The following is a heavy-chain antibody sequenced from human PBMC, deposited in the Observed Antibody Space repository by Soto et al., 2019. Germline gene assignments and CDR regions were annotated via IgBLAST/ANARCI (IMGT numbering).Heavy chain of an antibody. Sequence: QVELMQSGPEVKRPGTSVKVSCKASGYTFITSGINWVRQTPGQRLEWVGWISPANGDKKYAQKFKDRVTLTSETSTDTGYMNLTNLRSDDTAVYFCARGRYFATIHRHWWYFEFWGRGTPVTVSS. CDR2: ISPANGDK. V-gene: IGHV1-18*01. CDR1: GYTFITSG. CDR3: ARGRYFATIHRHWWYFEF. J-gene: IGHJ2*01. D-gene: IGHD1-20*01.